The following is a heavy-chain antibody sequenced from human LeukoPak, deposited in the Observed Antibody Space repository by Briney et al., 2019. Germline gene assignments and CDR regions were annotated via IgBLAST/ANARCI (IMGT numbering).Heavy chain of an antibody. D-gene: IGHD3-10*01. CDR2: ISGSGGST. J-gene: IGHJ3*02. V-gene: IGHV3-23*01. CDR1: GFTFSSYA. CDR3: AKDRDYYGSGAAFDI. Sequence: PRGSLRLSCAASGFTFSSYAMSWVRQAPGKGLEWVSSISGSGGSTYYADSLKGRFTISRDNSKNTLYLQMNRLRAEDTGVYYCAKDRDYYGSGAAFDIWGQGTMVTVSS.